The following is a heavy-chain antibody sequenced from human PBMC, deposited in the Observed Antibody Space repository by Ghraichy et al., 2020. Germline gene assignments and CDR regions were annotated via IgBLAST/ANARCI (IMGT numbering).Heavy chain of an antibody. D-gene: IGHD3-3*01. Sequence: GGSLRLSCAASGFPFSNACMHWVRQAPGKGLEWVAVISYDGSNKYYADSVKGRFTISRDNSKNTLYLQMNSLRAEDTAVYYCARDAPVNDFWSGYYSYYYYYYMDVWGKGTTVTVSS. CDR1: GFPFSNAC. CDR2: ISYDGSNK. V-gene: IGHV3-30*01. CDR3: ARDAPVNDFWSGYYSYYYYYYMDV. J-gene: IGHJ6*03.